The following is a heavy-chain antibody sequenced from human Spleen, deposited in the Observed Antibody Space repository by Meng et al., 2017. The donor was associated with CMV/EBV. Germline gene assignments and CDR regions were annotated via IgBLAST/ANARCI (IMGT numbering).Heavy chain of an antibody. D-gene: IGHD3-10*01. CDR1: GYTFTAYY. CDR3: ARDWARGDY. V-gene: IGHV1-2*02. CDR2: INPNSGDT. J-gene: IGHJ4*02. Sequence: VSCKASGYTFTAYYMHWVRQAPGQGLEWMGWINPNSGDTNYAQRFQGRVTMTRDTSISTAYMELNRLRSDDTAVYYCARDWARGDYWGQGTLVTVSS.